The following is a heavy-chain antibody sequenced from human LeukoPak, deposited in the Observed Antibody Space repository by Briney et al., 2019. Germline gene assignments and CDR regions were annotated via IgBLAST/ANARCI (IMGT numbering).Heavy chain of an antibody. CDR3: AKDRHGDLDS. D-gene: IGHD4-17*01. CDR1: GFSFGDYA. J-gene: IGHJ4*02. V-gene: IGHV3-9*01. CDR2: ILRDGRSK. Sequence: PGGSLRLSCAGSGFSFGDYAFHWVRQSPGMGLEWVSGILRDGRSKGHADSVRGRFTISRDNAKNSLYLQMNSLRTEDTALYYCAKDRHGDLDSWGQGTLVTVSS.